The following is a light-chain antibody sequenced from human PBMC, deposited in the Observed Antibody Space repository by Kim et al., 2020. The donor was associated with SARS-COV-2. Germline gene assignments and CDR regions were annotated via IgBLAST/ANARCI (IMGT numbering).Light chain of an antibody. V-gene: IGLV3-19*01. J-gene: IGLJ2*01. CDR2: GKN. Sequence: ALGQTVRITCQGDSLRSYYATWYQQKPGQAPVLVVYGKNNRPSGIPDRFSSSSSGNTASLTITGAQAEDEADYYCNSRDSSGNHVLFGGGTQLTVL. CDR1: SLRSYY. CDR3: NSRDSSGNHVL.